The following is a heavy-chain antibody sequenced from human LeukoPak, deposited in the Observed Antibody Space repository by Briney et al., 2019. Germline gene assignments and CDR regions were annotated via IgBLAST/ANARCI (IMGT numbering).Heavy chain of an antibody. D-gene: IGHD6-19*01. V-gene: IGHV1-8*01. J-gene: IGHJ4*02. CDR1: GYTFTTYD. Sequence: ASVKVSCKASGYTFTTYDINWARQATGQGLEWMGWMHPSSGNTGYAQKFQGRVTMTRNTSISTAYIEPSSLRSEDTAVYYCARGGIAVAGTEFDYWGQGTLVTVSS. CDR2: MHPSSGNT. CDR3: ARGGIAVAGTEFDY.